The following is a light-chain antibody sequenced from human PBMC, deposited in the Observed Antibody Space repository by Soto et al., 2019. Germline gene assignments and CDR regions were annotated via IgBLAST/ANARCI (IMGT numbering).Light chain of an antibody. CDR1: QSVSSN. CDR2: GAS. V-gene: IGKV3-15*01. CDR3: QQYNNWPLT. Sequence: EVVMTQSPATLPVSLGDRATLSCRASQSVSSNLAWYQQKPGQGPRLLIYGASTRATGIPARFSGSGSGTEFTLTISSLQSEDFAVYSCQQYNNWPLTFGGGTKVDIK. J-gene: IGKJ4*01.